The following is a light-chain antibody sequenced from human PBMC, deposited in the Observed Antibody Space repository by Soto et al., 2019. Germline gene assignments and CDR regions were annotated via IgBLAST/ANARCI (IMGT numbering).Light chain of an antibody. Sequence: DIQMTQSPSSLSASVGDRVTITCRASQGINNNLAWYQQKPGKVPKVLIYAASTLQSGVPSRFSGSGSWTDFTLPISGLQPEDVATYYCQKYNSAPLTFGGGNKVEIK. V-gene: IGKV1-27*01. J-gene: IGKJ4*01. CDR2: AAS. CDR3: QKYNSAPLT. CDR1: QGINNN.